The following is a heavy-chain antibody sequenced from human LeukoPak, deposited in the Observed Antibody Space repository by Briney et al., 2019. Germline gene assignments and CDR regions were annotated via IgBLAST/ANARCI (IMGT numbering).Heavy chain of an antibody. CDR1: GYTFTGYY. CDR3: ASSAY. V-gene: IGHV1-46*01. Sequence: ASVKVSCKASGYTFTGYYMHWVRQAPGQGLEWMGWINPSGGSTSYAQKFQGRITMTRNTSTSTAYMELSSLTSEDTAVYYCASSAYWGQGTLVTVSS. J-gene: IGHJ4*02. CDR2: INPSGGST.